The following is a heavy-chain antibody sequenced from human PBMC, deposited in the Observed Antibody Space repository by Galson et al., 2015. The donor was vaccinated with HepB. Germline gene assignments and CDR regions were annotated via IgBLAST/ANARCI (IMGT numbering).Heavy chain of an antibody. CDR3: ARVRGDTAMKTGWGAFDI. Sequence: SVKVSCKASGYTFTSYYMHWVRQAPGQGLEWMGIINPSGGSTSYAQKLQGRVTMTRDTSTSTVYMELSSLRSEDTAVYYCARVRGDTAMKTGWGAFDIWGQGTMVTVSS. CDR2: INPSGGST. D-gene: IGHD5-18*01. CDR1: GYTFTSYY. V-gene: IGHV1-46*04. J-gene: IGHJ3*02.